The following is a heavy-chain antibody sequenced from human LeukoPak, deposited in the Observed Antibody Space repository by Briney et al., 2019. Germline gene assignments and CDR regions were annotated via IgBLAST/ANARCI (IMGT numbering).Heavy chain of an antibody. CDR3: ARRQGCSSSSCPPDS. V-gene: IGHV5-51*01. CDR1: GYSFTSYW. D-gene: IGHD2-15*01. J-gene: IGHJ4*02. CDR2: IYPGDSDT. Sequence: GESLKISFKGSGYSFTSYWITWVRQMPGKGLEWMGIIYPGDSDTRYSPSFQGQVTMSADKSINTAYLQWSSLKASDTAMYYCARRQGCSSSSCPPDSWGQGTLVTVSS.